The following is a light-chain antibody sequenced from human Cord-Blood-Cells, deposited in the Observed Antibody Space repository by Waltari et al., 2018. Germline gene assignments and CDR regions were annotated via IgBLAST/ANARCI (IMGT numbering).Light chain of an antibody. CDR1: QSVSSSY. J-gene: IGKJ2*01. CDR3: QQYGSSPYN. V-gene: IGKV3-20*01. Sequence: DIVLTQSPGTLSLSPWERATLSCRASQSVSSSYLAWYQQKPGQAPRLLIYGASSRATGIPDRFSGSGSGTDFTLTISRLEPEDFAVYYCQQYGSSPYNFGQGTKLEIK. CDR2: GAS.